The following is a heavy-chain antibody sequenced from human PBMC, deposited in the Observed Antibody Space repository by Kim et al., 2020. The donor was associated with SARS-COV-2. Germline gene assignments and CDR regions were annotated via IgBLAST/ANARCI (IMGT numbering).Heavy chain of an antibody. J-gene: IGHJ6*02. V-gene: IGHV4-31*03. CDR2: TYYTGST. D-gene: IGHD2-21*01. Sequence: SETLSLTCSFSNGSFSSGGYYWSWIRQRPGKGLEWIGYTYYTGSTYYSPSLRSRVTISLDTSENQFSLKLNSVTAADTAVYYCARGDFTVVGMLRHYYYGMDVWGLGTTVTVSS. CDR3: ARGDFTVVGMLRHYYYGMDV. CDR1: NGSFSSGGYY.